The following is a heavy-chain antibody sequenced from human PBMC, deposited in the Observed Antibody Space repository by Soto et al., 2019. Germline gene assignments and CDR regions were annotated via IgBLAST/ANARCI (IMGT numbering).Heavy chain of an antibody. CDR3: ADLTTTSRDY. V-gene: IGHV3-66*01. J-gene: IGHJ4*02. Sequence: EVQLVESGGGLVQPGGSVRLSCAASGFTVSSSYMSWVRQAPGKGLEWGSVVFSGGSTYYADSVKGRFTISSDNSKNTLFLQMNSLRAEDTAVYYCADLTTTSRDYWGQGTLVTVSS. CDR1: GFTVSSSY. CDR2: VFSGGST. D-gene: IGHD1-1*01.